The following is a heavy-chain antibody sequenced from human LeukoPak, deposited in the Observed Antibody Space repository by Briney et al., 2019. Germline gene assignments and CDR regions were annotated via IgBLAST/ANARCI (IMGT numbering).Heavy chain of an antibody. D-gene: IGHD3-16*01. Sequence: PGGSLRLSCAASGFTFSSYSMNWVRQAPGPGLEGVSSISSSSSYIYYADSVRGRFTISRDNAKNSLYLQMNSLRVEDTAVYYCARDHPYYEISGPRFDYWGQGTRVTVSS. CDR3: ARDHPYYEISGPRFDY. J-gene: IGHJ4*02. CDR2: ISSSSSYI. V-gene: IGHV3-21*01. CDR1: GFTFSSYS.